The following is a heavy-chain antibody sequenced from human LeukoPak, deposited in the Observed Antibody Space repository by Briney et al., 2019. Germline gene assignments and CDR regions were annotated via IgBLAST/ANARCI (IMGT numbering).Heavy chain of an antibody. CDR3: ATYYYDSSGYYYYFDY. CDR1: GGTLSSYA. J-gene: IGHJ4*02. D-gene: IGHD3-22*01. V-gene: IGHV1-69*04. Sequence: GASVKVSCKASGGTLSSYAISWVRQAPGQGLEWMGRIIPILGIANYAQKFQGRVTITADKSTSTAYMELSSLRSEDTAVYYCATYYYDSSGYYYYFDYWGQGTLVTVSS. CDR2: IIPILGIA.